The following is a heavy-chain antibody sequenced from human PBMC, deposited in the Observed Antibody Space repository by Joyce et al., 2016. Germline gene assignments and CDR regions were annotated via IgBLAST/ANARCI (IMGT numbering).Heavy chain of an antibody. CDR2: INSDDSRI. V-gene: IGHV3-48*03. CDR3: TTPSCAN. J-gene: IGHJ4*02. CDR1: GKSFSSKE. Sequence: EVHLVESGGGLVQPGGSLRPSCAASGKSFSSKEMNWVRQAPWKGLEWISSINSDDSRIHYADSVRGRFTISRDNARNSLYLEMNYLRVEDTAIDYCTTPSCANWGQGSLVTVSS. D-gene: IGHD2-2*01.